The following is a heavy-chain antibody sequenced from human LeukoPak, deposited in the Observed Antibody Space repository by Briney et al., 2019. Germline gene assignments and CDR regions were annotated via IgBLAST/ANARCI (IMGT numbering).Heavy chain of an antibody. J-gene: IGHJ4*02. V-gene: IGHV4-30-4*01. CDR1: GGSVSSGSYY. CDR3: ARSTTVVTPVDY. Sequence: SETLSLTCTVSGGSVSSGSYYWTWIRQPPGKGLEWIGYIYYSGNTYYNPSLKSRVSISVDTSKNQFSLKLSSVTAADTAVYYCARSTTVVTPVDYWGQGTLVTVSP. CDR2: IYYSGNT. D-gene: IGHD4-23*01.